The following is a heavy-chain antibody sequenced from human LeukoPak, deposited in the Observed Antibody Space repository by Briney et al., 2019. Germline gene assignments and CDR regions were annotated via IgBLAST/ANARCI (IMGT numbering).Heavy chain of an antibody. CDR2: ISYDGSNK. D-gene: IGHD3-22*01. Sequence: GGSLRLSCAASGFTFSSYGMHWVRQAPGKGLEWVAVISYDGSNKYYADSVKGRFTISRDNSKNTLYLQMNSLRAEDTAVYYCAKDAPGEYYYDSGGGGYFDYWGQGTLVTVSS. CDR3: AKDAPGEYYYDSGGGGYFDY. J-gene: IGHJ4*02. V-gene: IGHV3-30*18. CDR1: GFTFSSYG.